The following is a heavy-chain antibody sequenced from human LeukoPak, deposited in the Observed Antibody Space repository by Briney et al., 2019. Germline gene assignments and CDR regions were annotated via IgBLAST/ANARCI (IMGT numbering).Heavy chain of an antibody. CDR2: IYPRDGST. Sequence: ASVKVSCKASGYTYTSNYIHWVRQAPGQGLEWMGMIYPRDGSTSYAQKFQGRVTVTRDTSTSTVHMELSGLRSEDTAVYYCARDQEGFDYWGQGTLVTVSS. CDR3: ARDQEGFDY. J-gene: IGHJ4*02. CDR1: GYTYTSNY. V-gene: IGHV1-46*01.